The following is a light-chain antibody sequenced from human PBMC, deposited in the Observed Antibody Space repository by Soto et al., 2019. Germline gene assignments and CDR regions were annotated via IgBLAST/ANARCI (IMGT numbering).Light chain of an antibody. Sequence: QSVLTQPPSVSGSPGQSVTISCTGTSSDVGSYNRVSWYQQPPGTAPKLMIFEVSNRPSGVPDRFSGSKSGNTASLTISGLQAEDKADYYCSSYTTSSTSVFGGGTKLTVL. CDR1: SSDVGSYNR. V-gene: IGLV2-18*02. CDR3: SSYTTSSTSV. CDR2: EVS. J-gene: IGLJ2*01.